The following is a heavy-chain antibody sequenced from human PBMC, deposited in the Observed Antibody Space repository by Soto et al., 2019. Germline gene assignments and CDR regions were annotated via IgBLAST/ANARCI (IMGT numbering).Heavy chain of an antibody. CDR1: GFTFSNAW. V-gene: IGHV3-15*01. J-gene: IGHJ4*02. D-gene: IGHD2-15*01. CDR3: TTDPYCSGGSCYANKGWTAFDY. Sequence: EVQLVESGGGLVKPGGSLRLSCAASGFTFSNAWMSWVRQAPGKGLEWVGRIKSKTDGGTTDYAAPVKGRFTISRDDSKNTLYLQMNSLKTEDTAVYYCTTDPYCSGGSCYANKGWTAFDYWGQGTLVTVSS. CDR2: IKSKTDGGTT.